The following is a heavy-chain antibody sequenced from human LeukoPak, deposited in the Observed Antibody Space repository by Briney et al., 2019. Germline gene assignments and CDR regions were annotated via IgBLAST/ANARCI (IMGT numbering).Heavy chain of an antibody. Sequence: GGSLRLSCAASGFTFSNYWMGWVRQAPGKGLEWVANIKTDGYDKYYADSVKGRFTISRDNAKNSLYLQMNSLRAEDTAVYYCARDYDFYCSGGSCYSPRLSDYWGQGTLVTVSS. CDR3: ARDYDFYCSGGSCYSPRLSDY. V-gene: IGHV3-7*01. CDR2: IKTDGYDK. D-gene: IGHD2-15*01. J-gene: IGHJ4*02. CDR1: GFTFSNYW.